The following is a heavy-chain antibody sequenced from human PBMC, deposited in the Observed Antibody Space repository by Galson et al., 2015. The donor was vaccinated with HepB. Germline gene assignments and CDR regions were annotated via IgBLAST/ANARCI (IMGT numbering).Heavy chain of an antibody. CDR2: IDPSDSYT. Sequence: QSGAEVKKPGESLRISCKGSGYSFTSYWISWVRQMPGKGLEWMGRIDPSDSYTNYSPSFQGHVTISADKSISTAYLQWSSLKASDTAMYYCARGGVTAIKATEGRYFDLWGRGTLVTVSS. CDR1: GYSFTSYW. CDR3: ARGGVTAIKATEGRYFDL. J-gene: IGHJ2*01. V-gene: IGHV5-10-1*01. D-gene: IGHD2-21*02.